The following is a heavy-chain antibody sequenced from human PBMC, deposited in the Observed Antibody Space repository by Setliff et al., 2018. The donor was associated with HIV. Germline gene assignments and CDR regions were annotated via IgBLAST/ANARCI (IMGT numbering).Heavy chain of an antibody. V-gene: IGHV3-23*01. CDR2: ISGSGGST. J-gene: IGHJ4*02. D-gene: IGHD3-3*01. CDR1: GFTFSSYA. CDR3: TTEKGGYYDFWSGYLNRPFDY. Sequence: PGGSLRLSCAASGFTFSSYAISWVRQAPGKGLEWVSAISGSGGSTYYADSVKGRFTISRDNSKNKLYLQMNSLKTEDTAVYYCTTEKGGYYDFWSGYLNRPFDYGGQGTLVTGSS.